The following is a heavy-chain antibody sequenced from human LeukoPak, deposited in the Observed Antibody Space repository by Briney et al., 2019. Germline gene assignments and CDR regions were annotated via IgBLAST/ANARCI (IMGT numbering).Heavy chain of an antibody. Sequence: PGGSLRLSCTASGFAFSSYAMNWVRQAPGKGLEWASAINSAGGDTFYADSVKGRFTISRDNSKNTPYLQMNSLRVEDTAVYYCATGGSGWYSPFNYWGQGTLVTVSS. V-gene: IGHV3-23*01. CDR2: INSAGGDT. D-gene: IGHD6-19*01. J-gene: IGHJ4*02. CDR3: ATGGSGWYSPFNY. CDR1: GFAFSSYA.